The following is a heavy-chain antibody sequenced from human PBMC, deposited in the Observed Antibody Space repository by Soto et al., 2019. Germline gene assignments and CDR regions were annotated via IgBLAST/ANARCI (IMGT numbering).Heavy chain of an antibody. CDR3: AREGAYYDFWSGHYGMDV. J-gene: IGHJ6*02. V-gene: IGHV3-33*01. D-gene: IGHD3-3*01. CDR2: IWYDGSNK. Sequence: GGSLRLSCAASGFTFSSYGMHWVRQAPGKGLEWVAVIWYDGSNKYYADSVKGRFTISRDNSKNTLYLQMNSLRAEDTAVYYCAREGAYYDFWSGHYGMDVWGQGTTVTVSS. CDR1: GFTFSSYG.